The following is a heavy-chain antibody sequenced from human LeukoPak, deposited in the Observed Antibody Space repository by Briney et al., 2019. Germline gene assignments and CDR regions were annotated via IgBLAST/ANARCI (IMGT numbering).Heavy chain of an antibody. Sequence: ASVKVSCKASGYTFTSYDINWVRQAPGQGLEWMGWINPNSGGTNYAQKFQGRVTMTRDTSISTAYMELSRLRSDDTAVYYCARVWDILTGYYAHWGQGTLVTVSS. CDR3: ARVWDILTGYYAH. CDR2: INPNSGGT. CDR1: GYTFTSYD. V-gene: IGHV1-2*02. D-gene: IGHD3-9*01. J-gene: IGHJ4*02.